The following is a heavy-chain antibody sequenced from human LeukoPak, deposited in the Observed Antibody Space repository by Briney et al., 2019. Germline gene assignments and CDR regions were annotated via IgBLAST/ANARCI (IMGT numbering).Heavy chain of an antibody. Sequence: QPSETLSLTCAVSGGSIRSSNWWSWVRQPPGKGREWVANINQDGSATNYVDSAKGRFIVSRDNAKNSVFLQMSSLRAEDTAVYYCAIAAGWEQAYWGQGTLVTVSS. CDR2: INQDGSAT. CDR1: GGSIRSSNW. CDR3: AIAAGWEQAY. V-gene: IGHV3-7*01. J-gene: IGHJ4*02. D-gene: IGHD1-26*01.